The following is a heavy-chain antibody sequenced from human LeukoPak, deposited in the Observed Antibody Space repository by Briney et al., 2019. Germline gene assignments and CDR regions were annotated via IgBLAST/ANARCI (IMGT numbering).Heavy chain of an antibody. Sequence: GGSLRLSCAASGFTFSTYWMSWVRQAPGKGLEWVANIKQDGSEKYYVDSVKGRFTISRDNAKNSLYLQMNSLRAEDTAVYYRARLILRGSSWQHNWFDPWGQGTLVTVSS. V-gene: IGHV3-7*01. D-gene: IGHD6-13*01. CDR1: GFTFSTYW. CDR2: IKQDGSEK. CDR3: ARLILRGSSWQHNWFDP. J-gene: IGHJ5*02.